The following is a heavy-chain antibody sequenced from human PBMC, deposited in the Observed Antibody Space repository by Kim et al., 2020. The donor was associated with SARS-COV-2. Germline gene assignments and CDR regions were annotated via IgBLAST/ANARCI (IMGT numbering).Heavy chain of an antibody. CDR1: GYTFTSYA. CDR2: INAGNGNT. D-gene: IGHD2-21*02. CDR3: ARDFAVVTAIEYFHH. Sequence: ASVKVSCKASGYTFTSYAMHWVRQAPGQRLEWMGWINAGNGNTKYSQKFQGRVTITRDTSASTAYMDLSSLRSEDTAVYYCARDFAVVTAIEYFHHWGQGTLVTVSS. J-gene: IGHJ1*01. V-gene: IGHV1-3*01.